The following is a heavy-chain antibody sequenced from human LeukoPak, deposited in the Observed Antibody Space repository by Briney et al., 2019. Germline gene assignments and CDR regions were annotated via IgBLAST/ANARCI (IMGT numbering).Heavy chain of an antibody. D-gene: IGHD3-3*01. CDR2: IKQDGSEK. CDR1: GFTFSSYW. V-gene: IGHV3-7*01. Sequence: GGSLRLSCAASGFTFSSYWMSWVRQAPGKGLEWVANIKQDGSEKYYVDSVKGRFTISRDNAKNSLYLQMNSLGAEDTAVYYCAKLSLSFLSGYSGVEGYYMDVWGKGTTVTVSS. J-gene: IGHJ6*03. CDR3: AKLSLSFLSGYSGVEGYYMDV.